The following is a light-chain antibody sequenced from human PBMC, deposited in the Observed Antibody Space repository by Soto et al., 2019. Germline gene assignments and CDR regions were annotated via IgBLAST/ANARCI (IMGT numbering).Light chain of an antibody. V-gene: IGKV3D-20*02. CDR1: QSVGRSY. J-gene: IGKJ5*01. CDR2: SVY. CDR3: KQRSNWPIT. Sequence: EIVLTQSPGTLSLSPGERATLSCRASQSVGRSYLAWYQQKPGQAPRLLISSVYKRATGIPDRFSGGGSGTDFTLTIRSLEPEDFAVYYCKQRSNWPITFGQGTRLEIK.